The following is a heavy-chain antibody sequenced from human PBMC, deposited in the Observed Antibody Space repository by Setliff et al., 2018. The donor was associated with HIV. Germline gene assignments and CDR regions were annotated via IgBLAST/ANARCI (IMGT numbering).Heavy chain of an antibody. D-gene: IGHD4-17*01. CDR3: TRDTLSRCFDY. CDR2: ISSSSSYT. Sequence: GGSLRLSCAASGFTFSDYYMSWIRQAPGKGLEWVSYISSSSSYTNYADSVKGRFTISRDNAKNSLYLQMNSLKTEDTAVYYCTRDTLSRCFDYWGQGTLVTVSS. CDR1: GFTFSDYY. V-gene: IGHV3-11*05. J-gene: IGHJ4*02.